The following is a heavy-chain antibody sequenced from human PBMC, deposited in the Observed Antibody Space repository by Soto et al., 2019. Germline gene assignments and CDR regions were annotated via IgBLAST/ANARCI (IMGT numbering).Heavy chain of an antibody. CDR3: ARGRYCLTGRCFPNWFDP. D-gene: IGHD7-27*01. J-gene: IGHJ5*02. CDR1: GDSISNLDYF. Sequence: SETLSLTCSVSGDSISNLDYFWAWIRQPPGQALEYIGYIYKSATTYYNPSFESRVAISVDTSKSQFSLNVTSVTAADTAVYFCARGRYCLTGRCFPNWFDPWGHGARVTVSS. V-gene: IGHV4-30-4*01. CDR2: IYKSATT.